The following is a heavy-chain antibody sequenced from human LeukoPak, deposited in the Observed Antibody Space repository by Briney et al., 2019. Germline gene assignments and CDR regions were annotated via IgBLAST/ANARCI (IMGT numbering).Heavy chain of an antibody. J-gene: IGHJ4*02. Sequence: GGSLRLSCAASGFTFSNYAMTWVRQAPGQGLEWASTISGSGYSTYYADSVKGRFTISRDNSKNTLYLQMNSLRAEDTAVYYCAKVYCSSTSCYELDYWGQGTLVTVSS. D-gene: IGHD2-2*01. CDR3: AKVYCSSTSCYELDY. CDR1: GFTFSNYA. V-gene: IGHV3-23*01. CDR2: ISGSGYST.